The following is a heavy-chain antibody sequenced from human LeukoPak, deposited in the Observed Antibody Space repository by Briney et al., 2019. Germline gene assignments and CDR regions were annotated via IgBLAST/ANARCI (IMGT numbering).Heavy chain of an antibody. CDR3: AREVVVYNWFDP. V-gene: IGHV4-61*08. D-gene: IGHD3-22*01. J-gene: IGHJ5*02. CDR2: IYYSGST. Sequence: SQTLSLTCTVSGGSLSSGDYYWGWIRQPPGKGLEWFGYIYYSGSTNNNPSLKSRVTISVDTSKNQFSLKLSSVTAADTAVYYCAREVVVYNWFDPWGQGTLVTVSS. CDR1: GGSLSSGDYY.